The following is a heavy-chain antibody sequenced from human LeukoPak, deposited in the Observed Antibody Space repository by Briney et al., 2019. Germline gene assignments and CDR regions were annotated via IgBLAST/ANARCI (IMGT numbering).Heavy chain of an antibody. V-gene: IGHV4-34*01. CDR2: INHSGST. D-gene: IGHD3-9*01. J-gene: IGHJ5*02. CDR3: ARGIELYYDILTGYRWFDP. CDR1: GGSFSGYY. Sequence: SETLSLTCAVYGGSFSGYYWSWIRQPPGKGLEWIGEINHSGSTNYNPSLKSRVTISVDTSKNQFSLKLSSVTAADTAVYYCARGIELYYDILTGYRWFDPWGQGTLVTVSS.